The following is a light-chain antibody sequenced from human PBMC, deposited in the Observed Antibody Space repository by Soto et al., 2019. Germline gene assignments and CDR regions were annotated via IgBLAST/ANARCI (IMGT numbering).Light chain of an antibody. CDR2: KAS. CDR1: ESISNF. Sequence: DIQMTQSPSTLSASVGDRVTITCRASESISNFLVWYQQKPGKAPNLLIYKASSLESGVPSRFSGSGSGTEFTLTISSLQPDDFATYYCQPYNSYSRTFGQGTKVDIK. J-gene: IGKJ1*01. V-gene: IGKV1-5*03. CDR3: QPYNSYSRT.